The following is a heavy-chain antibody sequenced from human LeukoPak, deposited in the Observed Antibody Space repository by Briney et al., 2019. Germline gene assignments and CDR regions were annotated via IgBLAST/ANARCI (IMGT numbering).Heavy chain of an antibody. CDR2: INPSSGGT. CDR3: ARPIRGSYVEDAFDM. V-gene: IGHV1-2*02. CDR1: GYTFTGYY. J-gene: IGHJ3*02. Sequence: GASVKVSCKASGYTFTGYYMHWVRQAPGQGLEWMGWINPSSGGTKYVQKFQGRVTMTRDTSISTGYMELSRLRSDDTAVYYCARPIRGSYVEDAFDMWGQGTMVTVSA. D-gene: IGHD1-26*01.